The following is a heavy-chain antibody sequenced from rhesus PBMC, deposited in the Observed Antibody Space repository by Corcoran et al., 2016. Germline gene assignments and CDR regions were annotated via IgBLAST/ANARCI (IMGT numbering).Heavy chain of an antibody. CDR2: IYGSSLIT. J-gene: IGHJ2*01. CDR1: GDALSSGYD. V-gene: IGHV4-76*01. CDR3: ARDRYSNYANWYFDL. D-gene: IGHD4-23*01. Sequence: QVQLQESGPGVVKPSETLSLTCAVSGDALSSGYDWIWIRQPPGKGLEWIGYIYGSSLITNTSPPLKNRVTISKDASNNQFSLKLSSVTAADTAVYFCARDRYSNYANWYFDLWGPGTPITISS.